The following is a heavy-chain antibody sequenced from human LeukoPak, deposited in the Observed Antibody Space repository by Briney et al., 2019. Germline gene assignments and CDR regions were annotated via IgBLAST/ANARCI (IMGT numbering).Heavy chain of an antibody. CDR1: GGSLSSYY. D-gene: IGHD1-26*01. CDR2: IYYSGST. J-gene: IGHJ5*02. Sequence: SETLSLTCAVSGGSLSSYYWSWIRQPPGKGLEWIGYIYYSGSTNYNPSLKSRVTISVDTSKNQFSLKLSSVTAADTAVYYCARHQSGSYFDWFDPWGQGTLVTVSS. V-gene: IGHV4-59*08. CDR3: ARHQSGSYFDWFDP.